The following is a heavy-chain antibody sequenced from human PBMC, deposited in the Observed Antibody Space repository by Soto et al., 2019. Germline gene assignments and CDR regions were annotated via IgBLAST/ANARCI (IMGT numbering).Heavy chain of an antibody. CDR3: ARDTGPVFHGSGYYERGLIS. CDR1: GGTFSSYA. CDR2: IVPTFGSA. Sequence: QVQLVQSGAEVKRPGSSVKVSCKASGGTFSSYAISWVRQAPGHGLEWMGGIVPTFGSADYAHTFQGRVTITADDSTNRVNVELSRLTSFDTPLYYCARDTGPVFHGSGYYERGLISWGQGTRVTVSS. D-gene: IGHD3-22*01. J-gene: IGHJ1*01. V-gene: IGHV1-69*01.